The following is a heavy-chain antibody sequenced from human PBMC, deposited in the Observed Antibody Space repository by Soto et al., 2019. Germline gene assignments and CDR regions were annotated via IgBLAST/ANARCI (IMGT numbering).Heavy chain of an antibody. V-gene: IGHV3-30-3*01. D-gene: IGHD3-22*01. CDR2: ISYDGSNK. Sequence: GGSLRLSCAASGFTFSSYAMHWVRQAPGKGLEWVAVISYDGSNKYYADSVKGRFTISRDNSKNTLYLQMNSLRAEDTAVYYCARDTMIVGVPLYYGMDVWGQGTTVTVSS. J-gene: IGHJ6*02. CDR1: GFTFSSYA. CDR3: ARDTMIVGVPLYYGMDV.